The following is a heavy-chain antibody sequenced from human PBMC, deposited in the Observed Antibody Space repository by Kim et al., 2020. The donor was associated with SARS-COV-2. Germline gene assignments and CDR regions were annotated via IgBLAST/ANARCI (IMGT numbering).Heavy chain of an antibody. CDR2: IYYSGST. D-gene: IGHD6-6*01. CDR3: AREGYSSSSVNWFDP. V-gene: IGHV4-59*01. Sequence: SETLSLTCTVSGGSISGSYWSWIRQPPGKGLEWIGYIYYSGSTNYNPSLKSRVTISVDTSRNQFSLKLSSVTAADTAVCYCAREGYSSSSVNWFDPWGQGALVTVSS. CDR1: GGSISGSY. J-gene: IGHJ5*02.